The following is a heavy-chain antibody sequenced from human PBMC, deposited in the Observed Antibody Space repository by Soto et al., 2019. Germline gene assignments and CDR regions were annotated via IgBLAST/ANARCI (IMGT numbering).Heavy chain of an antibody. CDR3: ARDRSYSLDV. Sequence: EVQLVESGGGLLQPGGSLRLSCAVSGSTFSNDWMHWVRQAPGKGLVWVSHINSDGSSTNYADFVKGGFTIARDNAKNTVYLQMNSLRAEDTAVYYCARDRSYSLDVWGQGTTVTVSS. CDR2: INSDGSST. V-gene: IGHV3-74*01. J-gene: IGHJ6*02. CDR1: GSTFSNDW.